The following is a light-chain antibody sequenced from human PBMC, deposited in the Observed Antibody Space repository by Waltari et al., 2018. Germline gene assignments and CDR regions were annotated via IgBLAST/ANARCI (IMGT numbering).Light chain of an antibody. Sequence: QSVLTQPPSASEAARKSVTISCSGSSSNIGSNSVSWYQQLPGTAPKLLIYSNDQRASGVSDRFSGSKSGTSASLAISGLQTEDEADYYCAAWDDSLSGVLFGGGTRLTVL. V-gene: IGLV1-47*02. CDR3: AAWDDSLSGVL. CDR2: SND. J-gene: IGLJ7*01. CDR1: SSNIGSNS.